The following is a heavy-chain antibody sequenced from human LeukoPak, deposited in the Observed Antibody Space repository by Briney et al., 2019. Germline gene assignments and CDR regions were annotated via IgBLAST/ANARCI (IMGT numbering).Heavy chain of an antibody. CDR3: ARLPSGYSYGHNNDAFDI. CDR1: GYSFNSYW. J-gene: IGHJ3*02. Sequence: GESLKISXKGSGYSFNSYWIGWVRQRPGKGLEWMGIIYPGDSDTIYSPSFQGQVTISADKSISTAYLQWSSLKASDTAMYYCARLPSGYSYGHNNDAFDIWGQGTMVTVSS. D-gene: IGHD5-18*01. CDR2: IYPGDSDT. V-gene: IGHV5-51*01.